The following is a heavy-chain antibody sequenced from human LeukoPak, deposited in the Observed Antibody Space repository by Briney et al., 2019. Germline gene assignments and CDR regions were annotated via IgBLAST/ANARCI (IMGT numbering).Heavy chain of an antibody. Sequence: GGSLRLSCVASGLTFSTYSMNWVRRAPGKGLEWVSSISSSSTYIYYADSVKGRFTISRDNAKNSLYLQMDSLRAEDTAVYYCARDQYSGSYPDAFDIWGQGTMVTVSS. V-gene: IGHV3-21*01. CDR1: GLTFSTYS. CDR3: ARDQYSGSYPDAFDI. CDR2: ISSSSTYI. J-gene: IGHJ3*02. D-gene: IGHD1-26*01.